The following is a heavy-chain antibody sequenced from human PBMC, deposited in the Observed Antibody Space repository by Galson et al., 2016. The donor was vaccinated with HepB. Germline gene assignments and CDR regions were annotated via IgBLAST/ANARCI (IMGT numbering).Heavy chain of an antibody. CDR1: GFSLRTSGVG. CDR2: IYWNDHK. CDR3: ALTGSYQASDGFDI. V-gene: IGHV2-5*01. Sequence: PALVKPTQTLTLTCAFSGFSLRTSGVGVGWIRQPPGKALEWLALIYWNDHKRYSPSLQIRLTITKDTSKKQVVLTMTNMDPVYTATYFCALTGSYQASDGFDIWGQGTIVTVSS. J-gene: IGHJ3*02. D-gene: IGHD1-26*01.